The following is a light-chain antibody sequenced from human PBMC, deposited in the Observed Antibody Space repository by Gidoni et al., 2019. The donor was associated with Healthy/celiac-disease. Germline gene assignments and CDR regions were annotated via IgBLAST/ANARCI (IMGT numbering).Light chain of an antibody. V-gene: IGKV3-15*01. CDR3: QQYNNWPPWT. J-gene: IGKJ1*01. CDR1: QSVSSN. Sequence: PATLSVSPGERATLSCRASQSVSSNLAWYQQKPGQAPRLLIYGASTRATGIPARFSGSGSGTEFTLTISSLQSEDFAVYYCQQYNNWPPWTFGQGTKVEIK. CDR2: GAS.